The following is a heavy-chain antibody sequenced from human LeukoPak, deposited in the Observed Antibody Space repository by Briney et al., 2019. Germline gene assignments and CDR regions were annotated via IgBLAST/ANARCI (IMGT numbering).Heavy chain of an antibody. V-gene: IGHV3-9*01. CDR1: GFTFDDYA. D-gene: IGHD6-13*01. J-gene: IGHJ3*02. CDR3: AKGSSAAAGTRDAFDI. Sequence: GGSLRLSCAASGFTFDDYAMHWARHAPGEGLEWESGISWNSGSIGYADSVKGRFTISRDNAKNSLYLQMNSLRAEDTALYYCAKGSSAAAGTRDAFDIWGQGTMVTVSS. CDR2: ISWNSGSI.